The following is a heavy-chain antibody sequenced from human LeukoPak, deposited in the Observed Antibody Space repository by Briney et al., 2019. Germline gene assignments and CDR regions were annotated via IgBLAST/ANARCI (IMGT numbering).Heavy chain of an antibody. Sequence: ASVKVSCKASGYTFTSYGISWVRQAPGQGLEWMGWISAYNGNTNYAQKLQGRVTMTTDTSTSTAYMELRSLRSDDTAVYYCARDVQTYYYDSSGYYGNDYWGQEPWSPSPQ. V-gene: IGHV1-18*01. CDR2: ISAYNGNT. CDR1: GYTFTSYG. D-gene: IGHD3-22*01. CDR3: ARDVQTYYYDSSGYYGNDY. J-gene: IGHJ4*01.